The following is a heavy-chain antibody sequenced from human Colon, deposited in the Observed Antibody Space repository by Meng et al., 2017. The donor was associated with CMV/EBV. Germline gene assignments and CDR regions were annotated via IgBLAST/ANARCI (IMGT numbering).Heavy chain of an antibody. D-gene: IGHD2-2*01. CDR2: ISFDGSNK. Sequence: GGSLRLSCAASGFSISSYSFHWVRQAPGKGLEWVADISFDGSNKFSADSVEGRFTVSRDNSKNTVYLQMNSVRVEDTAVYYCARAPAKYCSSASCYSWFDTWGQGTQVTVSS. J-gene: IGHJ5*02. CDR3: ARAPAKYCSSASCYSWFDT. V-gene: IGHV3-30-3*01. CDR1: GFSISSYS.